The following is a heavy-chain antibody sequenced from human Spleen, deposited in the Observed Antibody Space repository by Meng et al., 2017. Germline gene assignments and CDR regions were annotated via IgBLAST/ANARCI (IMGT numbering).Heavy chain of an antibody. D-gene: IGHD5-24*01. V-gene: IGHV4-34*01. J-gene: IGHJ4*02. Sequence: QVQLQQWGAGLLKPSGALPLTCAVYSGSFSGYDWSWIRQPPGKGLEWIGEINHSGITNYNPSLKRRVTMSIDTSKNKVSLNLTSVTAADTAVYYCWRGLATIRDYWGQGTLVTVSS. CDR2: INHSGIT. CDR3: WRGLATIRDY. CDR1: SGSFSGYD.